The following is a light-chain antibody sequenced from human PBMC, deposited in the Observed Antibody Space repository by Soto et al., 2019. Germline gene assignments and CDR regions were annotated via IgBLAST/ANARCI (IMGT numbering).Light chain of an antibody. CDR3: QQYATSLQT. J-gene: IGKJ1*01. V-gene: IGKV3-20*01. CDR2: GAF. CDR1: QRVSNSY. Sequence: EIVLTQSPGTLSLSPGERVTLYCKASQRVSNSYLAWYQQRPGQAPRLLIYGAFSRATDAPDRFSGSESGTELTLPTDRLAPEDSAVYLCQQYATSLQTFGQGIKVEIX.